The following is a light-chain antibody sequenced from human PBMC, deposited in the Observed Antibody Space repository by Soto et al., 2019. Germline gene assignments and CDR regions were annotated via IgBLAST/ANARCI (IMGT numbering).Light chain of an antibody. CDR1: QRVSSSY. J-gene: IGKJ1*01. CDR2: GAS. CDR3: QQYGSPST. Sequence: EIVLTQSPGTLSLSPGERATLSCRASQRVSSSYLAWYQQKPRQAPSLLIYGASSRATGIPDRFSGSGSGRGFGLTIRRLEPEELAVFYCQQYGSPSTFGQGPKLHIK. V-gene: IGKV3-20*01.